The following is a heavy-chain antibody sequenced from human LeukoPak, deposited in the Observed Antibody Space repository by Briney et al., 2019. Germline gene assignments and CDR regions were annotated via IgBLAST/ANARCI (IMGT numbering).Heavy chain of an antibody. D-gene: IGHD5-12*01. CDR1: GYTFTGYY. V-gene: IGHV1-2*06. CDR3: ARETRDFSGYDN. J-gene: IGHJ4*02. CDR2: INPKSGGT. Sequence: ASVKVSCKASGYTFTGYYMHWVRQAPGQGLEWMGRINPKSGGTNHAPRFQGRVTTTRDTSISTVYMELSSLRYDDTAVYYCARETRDFSGYDNWGQGTLVTVSS.